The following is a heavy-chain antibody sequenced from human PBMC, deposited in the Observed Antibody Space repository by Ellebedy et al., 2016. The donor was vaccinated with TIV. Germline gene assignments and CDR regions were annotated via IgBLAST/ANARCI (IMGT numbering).Heavy chain of an antibody. J-gene: IGHJ5*02. Sequence: GESLKISCAASGFNFRSYWMTWVRQAPGKGLEWVAKIRQEGDEIYYVESVKGRFTISRDNAKNSLFLQMNSLRVADTAVYDCARRTSYGDYAVQVNPWFDPWGQGTLVTVSS. D-gene: IGHD4-17*01. CDR1: GFNFRSYW. CDR2: IRQEGDEI. CDR3: ARRTSYGDYAVQVNPWFDP. V-gene: IGHV3-7*01.